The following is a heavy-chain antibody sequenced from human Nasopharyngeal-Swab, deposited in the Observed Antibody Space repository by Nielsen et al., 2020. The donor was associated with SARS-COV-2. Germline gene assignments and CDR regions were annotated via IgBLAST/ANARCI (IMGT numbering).Heavy chain of an antibody. Sequence: WIRQSPSRGLEWLGRTYYRSKWYNDYAVSVKSRITINPDTSKNQFSLQLNSVTPEDTAVYYCTLTETGNKGGLYYYYGMDVWGQGTTVTVSS. J-gene: IGHJ6*02. CDR2: TYYRSKWYN. CDR3: TLTETGNKGGLYYYYGMDV. V-gene: IGHV6-1*01. D-gene: IGHD1-1*01.